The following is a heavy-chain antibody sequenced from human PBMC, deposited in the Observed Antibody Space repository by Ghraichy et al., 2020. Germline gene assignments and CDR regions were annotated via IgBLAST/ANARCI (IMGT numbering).Heavy chain of an antibody. CDR2: ISSSGAGT. CDR1: GFTFSSHV. V-gene: IGHV3-23*01. D-gene: IGHD3-22*01. J-gene: IGHJ4*02. Sequence: GSLRLSCAASGFTFSSHVMSWVRQAPGKGLEWVSGISSSGAGTYYADSVKGRFIISRDNSKSTLFLQMNSLRAEDTAVYYCAKLLERYYERGGYPPSYWGQGALVTVSS. CDR3: AKLLERYYERGGYPPSY.